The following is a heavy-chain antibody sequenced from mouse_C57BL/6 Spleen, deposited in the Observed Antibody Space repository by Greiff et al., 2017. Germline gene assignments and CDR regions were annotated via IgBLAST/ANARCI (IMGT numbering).Heavy chain of an antibody. V-gene: IGHV1-64*01. J-gene: IGHJ2*01. D-gene: IGHD1-1*01. CDR2: IHPNSGST. CDR3: ARDGSSSYYFDY. Sequence: VQLQQSGAELVKPGASVKLSCKASGYTFTSYWMHWVKQRPGQGLEWIGMIHPNSGSTNYNEKFKSKATLTVDKSSSTAYMQLSSLTSEDSAVYYCARDGSSSYYFDYWGQGTTLTVSS. CDR1: GYTFTSYW.